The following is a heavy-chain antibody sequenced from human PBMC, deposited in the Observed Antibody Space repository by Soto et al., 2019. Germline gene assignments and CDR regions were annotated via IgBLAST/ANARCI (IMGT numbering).Heavy chain of an antibody. V-gene: IGHV4-30-2*03. CDR1: GDTISTGGYT. Sequence: SETLSLTCDVSGDTISTGGYTWAWIRQPPGKALEWIGHTYHSGNPYYNPSLKSRVTISLDTSKNQFSLRLSSVTAADTAVYYCAISSMKPQVFMYPFDSWSQGTLVTVSS. CDR2: TYHSGNP. CDR3: AISSMKPQVFMYPFDS. D-gene: IGHD6-6*01. J-gene: IGHJ4*02.